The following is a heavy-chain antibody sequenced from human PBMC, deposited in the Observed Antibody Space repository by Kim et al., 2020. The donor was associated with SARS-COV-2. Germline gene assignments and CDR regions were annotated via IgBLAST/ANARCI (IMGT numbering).Heavy chain of an antibody. V-gene: IGHV4-59*01. J-gene: IGHJ2*01. CDR3: ARDRDALVGELLPTWYFDL. D-gene: IGHD1-26*01. CDR2: IYYSGST. CDR1: GGSISSYY. Sequence: SETLSLTCTVSGGSISSYYWSWIRQPPGKGLEWIGYIYYSGSTNYNPSLKSRVTISVDTSKNQFSLKLSSVTAADTAVYYCARDRDALVGELLPTWYFDLWGRGTLVTVSS.